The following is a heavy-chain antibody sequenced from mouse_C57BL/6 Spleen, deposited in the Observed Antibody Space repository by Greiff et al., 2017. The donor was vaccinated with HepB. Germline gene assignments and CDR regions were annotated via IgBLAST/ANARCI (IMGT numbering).Heavy chain of an antibody. V-gene: IGHV5-4*03. Sequence: EVKVVESGGGLVKPGGSLKLSCAASGFTFSSYAMSWVRQTPEKRLEWVATISDGGSYTYYPDNVKGRFTISRDNAKNNLYLQMSHLKSEDTAMYYCARVDYGGWYFDVWGTGTTVTVSS. CDR1: GFTFSSYA. CDR3: ARVDYGGWYFDV. D-gene: IGHD1-1*01. CDR2: ISDGGSYT. J-gene: IGHJ1*03.